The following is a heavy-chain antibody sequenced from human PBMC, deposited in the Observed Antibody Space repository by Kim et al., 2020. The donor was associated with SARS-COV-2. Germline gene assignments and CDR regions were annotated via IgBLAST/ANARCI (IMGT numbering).Heavy chain of an antibody. CDR2: INHSGST. CDR1: GGSFSGYY. CDR3: ARLGDYGLDY. Sequence: SETLSLTCAVYGGSFSGYYWSWIRQPPGKGLEWIGEINHSGSTNYNPSLKSRVTISVDTSKNQFSLKLSSVTAADTAVYYCARLGDYGLDYWGQGTLVTV. V-gene: IGHV4-34*01. J-gene: IGHJ4*02. D-gene: IGHD4-17*01.